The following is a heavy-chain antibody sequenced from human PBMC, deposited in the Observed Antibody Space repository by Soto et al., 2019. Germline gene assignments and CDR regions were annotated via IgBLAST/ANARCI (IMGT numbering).Heavy chain of an antibody. V-gene: IGHV1-69*01. D-gene: IGHD3-22*01. CDR1: GGTFSSQA. CDR2: SIPFFKAT. CDR3: ARDVPLNYYDSTYSYYAMDV. Sequence: QVQLVQSGAEVKKPGSSVKVSCKASGGTFSSQARSWVRQAPGQGLEWMGGSIPFFKATNYAQKFQGIITITADESTSTAYMDLISLRSEDTSLYYCARDVPLNYYDSTYSYYAMDVW. J-gene: IGHJ6*01.